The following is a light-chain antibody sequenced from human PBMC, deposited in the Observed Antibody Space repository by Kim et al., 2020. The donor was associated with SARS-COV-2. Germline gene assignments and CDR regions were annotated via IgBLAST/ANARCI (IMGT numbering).Light chain of an antibody. V-gene: IGKV1-39*01. CDR2: AAS. CDR3: QQSYSTPQT. J-gene: IGKJ1*01. Sequence: AAVGDRFTITCRASQSISSYLNWYQQKPGKAPKLLIYAASSLQSGVPSRFSGSGSGTDFTLTISSLQPEDFATYYCQQSYSTPQTFGQGTKVEIK. CDR1: QSISSY.